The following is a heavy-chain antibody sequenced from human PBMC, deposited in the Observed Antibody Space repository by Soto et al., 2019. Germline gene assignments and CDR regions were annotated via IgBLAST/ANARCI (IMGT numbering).Heavy chain of an antibody. J-gene: IGHJ3*01. CDR3: ARGRGYSLIPVVDDAVDV. D-gene: IGHD5-12*01. CDR1: GYSFTGYG. V-gene: IGHV1-18*04. CDR2: ITTYNGDT. Sequence: QVPLVQSGGELKKPGASVKVSCKASGYSFTGYGINWVRQAPGQGPEWLGRITTYNGDTNYAQNFQGRLTMTTDTSTGTTYMELRSLRSDDTAVYYCARGRGYSLIPVVDDAVDVWGQGTLVTVSS.